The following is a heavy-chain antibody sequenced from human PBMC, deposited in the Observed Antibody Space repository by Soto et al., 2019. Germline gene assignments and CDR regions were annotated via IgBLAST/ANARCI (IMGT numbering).Heavy chain of an antibody. V-gene: IGHV1-2*04. CDR1: GDTFTVYY. D-gene: IGHD6-13*01. CDR2: INPNSGGT. J-gene: IGHJ6*02. Sequence: VASVKVSCTASGDTFTVYYMHWVRQAPGQGLEWMGWINPNSGGTNYAQKFQGWVTMTRDTSISTAYMELSRLRSDDTAVYYCAREGIADYYGMDVWGQGTTVTVSS. CDR3: AREGIADYYGMDV.